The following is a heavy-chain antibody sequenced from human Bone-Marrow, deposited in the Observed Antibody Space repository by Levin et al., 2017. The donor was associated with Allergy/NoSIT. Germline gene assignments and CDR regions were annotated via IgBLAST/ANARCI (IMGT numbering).Heavy chain of an antibody. CDR3: ARDLRHITLVPGRDESFDP. CDR1: GFRFGDYT. Sequence: GGSLRLSCAGSGFRFGDYTINWVRQAPGKGLEWVSSISSNGDTYYADSVKGRFTISRDNARNSVFLQMNSLRDEDTAVSYCARDLRHITLVPGRDESFDPWGQGTLVIVSS. V-gene: IGHV3-69-1*01. CDR2: ISSNGDT. D-gene: IGHD3-10*01. J-gene: IGHJ5*02.